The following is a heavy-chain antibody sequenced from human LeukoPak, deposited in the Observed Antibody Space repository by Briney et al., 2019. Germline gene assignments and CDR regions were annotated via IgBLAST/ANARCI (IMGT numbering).Heavy chain of an antibody. CDR3: ARGRMTSVSYFDY. Sequence: PSETLSLTCTVSGGSISSYYWSWIRQPPGKGLEWIGYIYFSGSTNYNPSLKSRVTISVDTSRNQFSLKLSSVTAADTAVYYCARGRMTSVSYFDYWGQGTLVTVSS. CDR2: IYFSGST. J-gene: IGHJ4*02. D-gene: IGHD2-8*01. CDR1: GGSISSYY. V-gene: IGHV4-59*12.